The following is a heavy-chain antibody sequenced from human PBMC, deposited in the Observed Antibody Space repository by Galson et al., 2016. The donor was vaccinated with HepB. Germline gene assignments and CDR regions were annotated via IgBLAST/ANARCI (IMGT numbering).Heavy chain of an antibody. CDR3: ARDPVYYDFWSGYYPFNWFDP. CDR2: INPSGGGT. CDR1: GYTFTSYY. D-gene: IGHD3-3*01. J-gene: IGHJ5*02. Sequence: SVKVSCKASGYTFTSYYMHWVRQAPGQGLEWMGIINPSGGGTSYAQRFQGRVTMTRDTSTSTVYMGLSSLRSEDTAVYYCARDPVYYDFWSGYYPFNWFDPWGQGTLVTVSS. V-gene: IGHV1-46*01.